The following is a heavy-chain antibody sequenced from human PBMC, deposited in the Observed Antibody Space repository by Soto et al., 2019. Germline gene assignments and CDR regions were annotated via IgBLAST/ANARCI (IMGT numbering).Heavy chain of an antibody. V-gene: IGHV4-39*01. CDR1: GGSVRSGSYY. J-gene: IGHJ5*02. Sequence: SETLSLTCTVSGGSVRSGSYYWSWIRQPPGKGLEWIGSIYYSGSTYYNPSLKSRVTISVDTSKNQFSLKLSSVTAADTAVYYCASVIAAAELGWFDPWGQGTLVTVSS. CDR3: ASVIAAAELGWFDP. CDR2: IYYSGST. D-gene: IGHD6-13*01.